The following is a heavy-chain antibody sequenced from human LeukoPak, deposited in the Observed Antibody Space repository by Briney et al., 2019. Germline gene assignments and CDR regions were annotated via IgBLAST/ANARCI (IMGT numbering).Heavy chain of an antibody. Sequence: GGSLRLSCAASGFTFSSYSMNWVGQAPGKGLKWVSSISSSSSYIYYADSVKGRFTISRDNAKNSLYLQMNSLRAEDTAVYYCARVGVYYDILTGYYNYYYGMDVWGQGTTVTVSS. CDR3: ARVGVYYDILTGYYNYYYGMDV. D-gene: IGHD3-9*01. CDR1: GFTFSSYS. CDR2: ISSSSSYI. V-gene: IGHV3-21*01. J-gene: IGHJ6*02.